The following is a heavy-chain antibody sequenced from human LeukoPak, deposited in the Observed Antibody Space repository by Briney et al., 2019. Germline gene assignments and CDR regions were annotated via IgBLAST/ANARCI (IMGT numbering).Heavy chain of an antibody. D-gene: IGHD4-17*01. J-gene: IGHJ4*02. CDR3: AKDHGVTTRI. CDR1: GFTFSSYA. V-gene: IGHV3-23*01. Sequence: GGSLRLSCAASGFTFSSYAMSWVRQAPGKGLEWVSSISGSGGSTNYADSVKGRFTISRDYSKNTLYLQMNSLRAEDTAVYYCAKDHGVTTRIWGQGTLVTVSS. CDR2: ISGSGGST.